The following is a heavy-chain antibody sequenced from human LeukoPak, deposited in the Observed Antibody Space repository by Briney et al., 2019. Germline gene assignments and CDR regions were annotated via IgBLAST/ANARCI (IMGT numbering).Heavy chain of an antibody. J-gene: IGHJ4*02. V-gene: IGHV3-23*01. CDR2: ISGSGSRT. CDR1: RFTFSSYA. CDR3: AKGASSGPAGDYFDY. Sequence: PGGSLRLSYAASRFTFSSYAMTWVRQAPGKGLEWVSVISGSGSRTYYADSVKGRFTISRDNSKNTLYLQMNSLRAEDTAVYYCAKGASSGPAGDYFDYWGQGTLVTVSS. D-gene: IGHD3-22*01.